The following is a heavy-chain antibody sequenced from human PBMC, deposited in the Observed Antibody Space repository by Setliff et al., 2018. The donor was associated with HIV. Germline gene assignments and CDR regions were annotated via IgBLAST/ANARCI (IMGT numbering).Heavy chain of an antibody. CDR1: DDSFSNYD. D-gene: IGHD2-21*01. CDR3: ARLGRAIDDGGSSLRLDF. J-gene: IGHJ4*02. V-gene: IGHV4-4*09. CDR2: ISSSGTT. Sequence: ASETLSLTCVVSDDSFSNYDWTWIRQSPGKALEWIGYISSSGTTNYNPSLRSRVTISMETSNTRFSLWLRSATAADTATYFCARLGRAIDDGGSSLRLDFWGQGMLVTV.